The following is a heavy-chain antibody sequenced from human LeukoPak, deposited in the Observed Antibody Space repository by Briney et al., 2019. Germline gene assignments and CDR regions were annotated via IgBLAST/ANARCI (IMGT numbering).Heavy chain of an antibody. Sequence: GGSLRLSCAASGFTFSPYGMNWVRQAPGKGLEWVANIKQDGSETYYVGSVKGRFTISRDNAKNSLFLQMNSLRAEDTAVYYCARVYSSLWAPSFDYWGQGALVTVSS. D-gene: IGHD3-22*01. V-gene: IGHV3-7*05. CDR1: GFTFSPYG. CDR3: ARVYSSLWAPSFDY. J-gene: IGHJ4*02. CDR2: IKQDGSET.